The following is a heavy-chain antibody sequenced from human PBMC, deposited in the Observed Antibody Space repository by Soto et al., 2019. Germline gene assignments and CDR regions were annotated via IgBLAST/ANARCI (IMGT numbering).Heavy chain of an antibody. CDR2: IDPSDSYT. V-gene: IGHV5-10-1*01. CDR3: ARRVPCSGGSCYYFDY. D-gene: IGHD2-15*01. CDR1: GYSFTSYW. Sequence: GESLQISCKGSGYSFTSYWISWVRQMPGKGLEWMGRIDPSDSYTNYSPSFQGHVTISADKSISTAYLQWSSLKASDTAMYYCARRVPCSGGSCYYFDYWGQGTLVTVSS. J-gene: IGHJ4*02.